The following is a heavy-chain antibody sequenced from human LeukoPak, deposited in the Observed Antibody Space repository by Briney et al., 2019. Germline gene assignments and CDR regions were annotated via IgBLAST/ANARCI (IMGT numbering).Heavy chain of an antibody. CDR3: ARHATVTSFTFAH. D-gene: IGHD4-17*01. J-gene: IGHJ4*02. CDR1: GGSISSSSYY. CDR2: IYYSGNT. Sequence: SETLSLTCTVSGGSISSSSYYWGWIRQPPGKGLEWIVSIYYSGNTYYNPSLKSRVTISVDTSKNQFSLELNSVTAADTAVYYCARHATVTSFTFAHWGQGTLVTVSS. V-gene: IGHV4-39*01.